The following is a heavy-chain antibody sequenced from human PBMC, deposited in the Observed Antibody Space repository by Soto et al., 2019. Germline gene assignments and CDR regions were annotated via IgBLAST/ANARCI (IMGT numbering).Heavy chain of an antibody. V-gene: IGHV4-59*01. CDR2: VYYSGYT. D-gene: IGHD2-2*01. J-gene: IGHJ6*02. CDR3: ARDFNGCSSTSCYGYYYYGMDV. Sequence: SETLSLTCTVSGGSIRTYYWSWIRQPPGKGLEWIGYVYYSGYTNNNPSLKTRVTISVDTSKNQFSLKLSSVTAADTAVYYCARDFNGCSSTSCYGYYYYGMDVWGQGTTVTVSS. CDR1: GGSIRTYY.